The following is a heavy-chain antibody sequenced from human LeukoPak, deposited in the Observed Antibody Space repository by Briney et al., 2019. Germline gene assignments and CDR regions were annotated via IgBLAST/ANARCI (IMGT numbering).Heavy chain of an antibody. V-gene: IGHV3-53*01. D-gene: IGHD3-10*01. CDR1: GFTVSSNH. CDR3: TRGGFGVTAAHY. J-gene: IGHJ4*02. Sequence: PGGSLRLSCAAFGFTVSSNHMSWVRQAPGKGLEWVSVVYTGGHTYYADSVKGRFTISRDTSKNTLHLQMNSLGAEDTALYYCTRGGFGVTAAHYWGQGTLVTVSS. CDR2: VYTGGHT.